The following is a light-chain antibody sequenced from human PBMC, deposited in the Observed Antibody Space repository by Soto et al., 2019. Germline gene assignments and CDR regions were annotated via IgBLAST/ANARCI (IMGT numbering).Light chain of an antibody. CDR3: MQALLTPWT. CDR2: LGS. Sequence: DIVMTQSPLSLPVTPGEAASISCRSSQSVLNSDGYNRMDWYLQKPGRSLQLLIYLGSNRASGVPERFSGSGSGTDFTLTISRVEAEDVGVYYCMQALLTPWTFGKGTNVEIK. V-gene: IGKV2-28*01. J-gene: IGKJ1*01. CDR1: QSVLNSDGYNR.